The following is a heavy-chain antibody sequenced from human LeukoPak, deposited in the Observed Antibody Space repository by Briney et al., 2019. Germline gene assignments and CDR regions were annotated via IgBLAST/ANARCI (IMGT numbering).Heavy chain of an antibody. CDR1: GGSITSYY. Sequence: SETLSLTCTVSGGSITSYYWSWIRQPPGKGLEWIGYIYYSGSTNYNPSLKSRVTISVDTSKNQFSLKLSSVTAADTAVYYCARDPKWELLPAEDYWGQGTLVTVSS. CDR3: ARDPKWELLPAEDY. J-gene: IGHJ4*02. V-gene: IGHV4-59*01. D-gene: IGHD1-26*01. CDR2: IYYSGST.